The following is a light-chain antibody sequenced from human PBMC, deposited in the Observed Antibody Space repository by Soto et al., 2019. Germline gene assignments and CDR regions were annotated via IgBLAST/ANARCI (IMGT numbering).Light chain of an antibody. CDR1: SSDVGGYNY. CDR3: CSYAGSYTDV. V-gene: IGLV2-11*01. CDR2: DVN. J-gene: IGLJ1*01. Sequence: QSALTQPRSVSGSPGQSVTISCPGTSSDVGGYNYVSWYQQHPGKAPKLIIYDVNRRPSGVPDRFSGSKSGNTASLTISGLQSEDEADYYCCSYAGSYTDVFGTGTKVTVL.